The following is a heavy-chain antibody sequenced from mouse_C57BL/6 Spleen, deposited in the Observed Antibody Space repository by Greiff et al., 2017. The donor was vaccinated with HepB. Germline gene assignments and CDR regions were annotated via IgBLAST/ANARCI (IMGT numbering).Heavy chain of an antibody. Sequence: QVQLQQPGAELVKPGASVKLSCKASGYTFTSYWMHWVKQRPGQGLEWIGMIHPNSGSTNYNEKFKSKATLTVDKSSSTAYMQLSSLTSEDSAVYSWARSDTTVVNWYFDVWGTGTTVTVSS. CDR1: GYTFTSYW. J-gene: IGHJ1*03. CDR3: ARSDTTVVNWYFDV. V-gene: IGHV1-64*01. CDR2: IHPNSGST. D-gene: IGHD1-1*01.